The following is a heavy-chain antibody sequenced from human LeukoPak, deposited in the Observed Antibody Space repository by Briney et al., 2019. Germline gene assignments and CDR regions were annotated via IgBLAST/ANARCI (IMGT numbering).Heavy chain of an antibody. V-gene: IGHV1-2*02. D-gene: IGHD4-17*01. Sequence: ASVKVSCKASGYTFTDYYLHWVRQAPGQGLEWMGWINPKSGGTKYSQKFQGRVTLTRDTTNTTTYMEVRGLRYDDSAMCYCATGYGTHPRDHWGQGTLVIVAS. CDR3: ATGYGTHPRDH. CDR1: GYTFTDYY. J-gene: IGHJ4*02. CDR2: INPKSGGT.